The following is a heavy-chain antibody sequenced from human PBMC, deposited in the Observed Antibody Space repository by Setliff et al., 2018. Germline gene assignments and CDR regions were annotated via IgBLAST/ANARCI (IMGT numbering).Heavy chain of an antibody. J-gene: IGHJ4*02. CDR1: GDSISSGSYY. CDR3: ASVADGSGGSDLGFDY. CDR2: IFHSGST. D-gene: IGHD3-10*01. Sequence: SETLSLTCTVSGDSISSGSYYWNGIRQHPEKGLEWLGYIFHSGSTHYNSSLKCRITISLDTSKNHFSLGLTSVEAADSALYYGASVADGSGGSDLGFDYWGQGMLVTVSS. V-gene: IGHV4-31*03.